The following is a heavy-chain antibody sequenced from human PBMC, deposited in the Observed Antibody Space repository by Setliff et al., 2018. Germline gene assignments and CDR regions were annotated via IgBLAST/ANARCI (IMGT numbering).Heavy chain of an antibody. D-gene: IGHD1-1*01. Sequence: GGSLRLSCAASGFTFDDYAMHWVRQAPGKGMEWVPGISWNSGSIGYADAVKGRFTISRDNAKNSLYLQMNSLRAEDTAVYYCARGPWKHSAYYYYYYMDVWGKGTTVTVSS. V-gene: IGHV3-9*01. CDR2: ISWNSGSI. J-gene: IGHJ6*03. CDR3: ARGPWKHSAYYYYYYMDV. CDR1: GFTFDDYA.